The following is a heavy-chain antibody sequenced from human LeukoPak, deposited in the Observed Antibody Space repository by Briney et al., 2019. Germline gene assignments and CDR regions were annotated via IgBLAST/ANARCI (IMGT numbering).Heavy chain of an antibody. V-gene: IGHV3-7*01. CDR3: ARFGYSHGYGWGGGYYYYYMDV. J-gene: IGHJ6*03. CDR1: GFTFSNYW. CDR2: IQQDGTEK. D-gene: IGHD5-18*01. Sequence: GGSLRLSCVVSGFTFSNYWMTWVRQAPGKGLEWVANIQQDGTEKYYVDSVKGRFTIFRDNAKNSVYLQMNSLRAEDTAVYYCARFGYSHGYGWGGGYYYYYMDVWGKGTTVTVSS.